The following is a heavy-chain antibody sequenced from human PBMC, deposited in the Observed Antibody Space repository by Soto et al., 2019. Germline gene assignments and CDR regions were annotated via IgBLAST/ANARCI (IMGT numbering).Heavy chain of an antibody. CDR2: IIPILGIA. CDR1: GGTFSSYT. CDR3: ARSNGAYYDFWSGYYYYYYMDV. V-gene: IGHV1-69*02. D-gene: IGHD3-3*01. Sequence: SVKVSCKASGGTFSSYTISWVRQAPGQGLEWMGRIIPILGIANYAQKFQGRVTITADKSTSTAYMELSSLRSDDTAVYYCARSNGAYYDFWSGYYYYYYMDVWGKGTTVTVSS. J-gene: IGHJ6*03.